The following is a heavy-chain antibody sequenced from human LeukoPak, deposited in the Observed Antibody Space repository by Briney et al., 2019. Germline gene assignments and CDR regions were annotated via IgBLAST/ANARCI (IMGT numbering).Heavy chain of an antibody. J-gene: IGHJ4*02. D-gene: IGHD6-6*01. Sequence: SETLSLTCTVSGGSISSSSYYWGWIRQPPWKGLEWIGSIYYSGSTYYNPSLKSRVTISVDTSKNQFSLKLSSVTAADTAVYYCASRPIAALGRFLGQIDYWGQGTLVTVSS. CDR1: GGSISSSSYY. CDR2: IYYSGST. CDR3: ASRPIAALGRFLGQIDY. V-gene: IGHV4-39*01.